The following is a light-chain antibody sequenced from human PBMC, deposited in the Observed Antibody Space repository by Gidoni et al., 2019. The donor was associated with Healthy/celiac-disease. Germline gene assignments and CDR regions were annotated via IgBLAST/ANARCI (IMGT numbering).Light chain of an antibody. Sequence: AIQLTQSPSPMSASVGDRLTITFRASQAIRNDVGRYQQKPGKAPKLLIYAASSLQRGDPSRFSGSGSGSDFTLTISSLQPEEFATYYCLQDYNYPWTCGQGTKLEIK. CDR1: QAIRND. CDR3: LQDYNYPWT. V-gene: IGKV1-6*01. CDR2: AAS. J-gene: IGKJ2*02.